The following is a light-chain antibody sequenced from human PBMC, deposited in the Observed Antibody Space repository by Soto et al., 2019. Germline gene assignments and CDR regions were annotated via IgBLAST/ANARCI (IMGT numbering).Light chain of an antibody. J-gene: IGLJ1*01. CDR3: SSYTDSSNYV. CDR1: SNDLAIYNY. V-gene: IGLV2-14*01. Sequence: QSALTQPASVSGSPGQSITISCTGTSNDLAIYNYFSWYQQQPGKAPKLMIYQVTNRPSGVSNRFSGSRSGNTASLTISGLQAEDEADYYCSSYTDSSNYVFGTGTKVTVL. CDR2: QVT.